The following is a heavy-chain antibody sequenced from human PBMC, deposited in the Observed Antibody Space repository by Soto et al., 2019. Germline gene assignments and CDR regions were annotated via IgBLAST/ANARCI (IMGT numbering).Heavy chain of an antibody. D-gene: IGHD3-9*01. CDR1: GGSISSYY. V-gene: IGHV4-59*01. CDR3: ARDRFSEIPYYDILTGYYPTSYYYYGMDV. J-gene: IGHJ6*02. CDR2: IYYSGST. Sequence: SETLSLTCTVSGGSISSYYWSWIRQPPGKGLEWIGYIYYSGSTNYNPSLKSRVTISVDTSKNQFSLKLSSVTAADTAVYYCARDRFSEIPYYDILTGYYPTSYYYYGMDVWGQGTTVTVSS.